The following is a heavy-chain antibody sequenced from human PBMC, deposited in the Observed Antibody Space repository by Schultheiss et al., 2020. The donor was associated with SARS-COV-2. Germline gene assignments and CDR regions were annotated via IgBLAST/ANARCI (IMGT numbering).Heavy chain of an antibody. CDR3: AKGTRGY. D-gene: IGHD3/OR15-3a*01. J-gene: IGHJ4*02. CDR1: GFTFSSYG. Sequence: GGSLRLSCAASGFTFSSYGMHWVRQAPGKGLEWVAVISYDGSNKYYSDSVKGRFTISRDNSKNTLYLQMNSLRAEDTAVYYCAKGTRGYWGQGTLVTVSS. V-gene: IGHV3-30*18. CDR2: ISYDGSNK.